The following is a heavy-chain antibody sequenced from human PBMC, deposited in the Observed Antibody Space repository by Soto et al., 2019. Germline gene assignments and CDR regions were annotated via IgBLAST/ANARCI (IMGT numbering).Heavy chain of an antibody. V-gene: IGHV4-4*02. CDR1: GGSVSSKKW. CDR3: ASYVGTGGYGAGDI. J-gene: IGHJ3*02. D-gene: IGHD1-26*01. CDR2: IFHRGDT. Sequence: SETLSLTCTLSGGSVSSKKWWTWVRQTPGKGLEWIGEIFHRGDTNYNAFLKSRVTISIDKSRNQVSLTLTSVTAADTAVYYCASYVGTGGYGAGDILGHGIVGTVS.